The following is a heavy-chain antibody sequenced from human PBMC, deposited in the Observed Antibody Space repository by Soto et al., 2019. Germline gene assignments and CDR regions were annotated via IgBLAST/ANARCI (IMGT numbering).Heavy chain of an antibody. CDR3: AREWSLSVAAPGY. V-gene: IGHV3-30-3*01. D-gene: IGHD6-19*01. J-gene: IGHJ4*02. CDR2: ISNDGSHK. Sequence: QVQLVESGGGVVQPGRSLRLSCAASGFTFSSYTMHWVREAPGKGLEWVAVISNDGSHKDYADSVKGRFTISRDNSKNTLNLQMNSLRAEDTAIYYCAREWSLSVAAPGYRGQGTLVTVSS. CDR1: GFTFSSYT.